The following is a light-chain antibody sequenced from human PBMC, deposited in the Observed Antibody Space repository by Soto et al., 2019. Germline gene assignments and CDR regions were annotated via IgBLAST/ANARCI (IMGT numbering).Light chain of an antibody. CDR2: GAS. CDR1: QSINTF. CDR3: QQSYHNPRT. Sequence: DIQMTQSPSSLSASVGDRVTITCRTSQSINTFLNWYQQKPGNAPKLLIYGASTLHREVPSRFSDRGSGTDFTLTITNVQSEDFATYFCQQSYHNPRTFGQGTTLEI. J-gene: IGKJ2*01. V-gene: IGKV1-39*01.